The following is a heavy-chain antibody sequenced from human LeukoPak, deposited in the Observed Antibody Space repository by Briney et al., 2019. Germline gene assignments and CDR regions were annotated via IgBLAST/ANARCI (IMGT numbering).Heavy chain of an antibody. CDR2: IKEDGSET. CDR1: AFIFSGHW. CDR3: ARDPYVSNFDY. J-gene: IGHJ4*02. Sequence: GGSLRLSCEGSAFIFSGHWMSWVRQAPGKGPEWMGNIKEDGSETYYVDSVKGRFTISRDNAQNSLYLHMHSLRVEDTAVYYCARDPYVSNFDYWGQGTLVTVSS. V-gene: IGHV3-7*03. D-gene: IGHD3-10*02.